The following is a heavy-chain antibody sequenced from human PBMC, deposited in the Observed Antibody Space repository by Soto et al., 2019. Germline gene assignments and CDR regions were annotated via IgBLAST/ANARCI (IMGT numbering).Heavy chain of an antibody. CDR3: XXXLGLPDSDXXDI. V-gene: IGHV1-69*01. CDR1: GGTFSSYA. J-gene: IGHJ3*02. D-gene: IGHD2-21*02. CDR2: IIPIFGTA. Sequence: QVQLVQSGAEVKKPGSSVKVSCKASGGTFSSYAISWVRQAPGQGLEWMGGIIPIFGTANYAQKFQGRVTITADESTSTAYMXXXXXXXXXXXXXXXXXXLGLPDSDXXDIWGXXT.